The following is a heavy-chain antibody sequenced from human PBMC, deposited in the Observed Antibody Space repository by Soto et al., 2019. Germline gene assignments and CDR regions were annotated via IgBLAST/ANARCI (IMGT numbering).Heavy chain of an antibody. CDR1: GFTFSSYA. Sequence: PGGSLRLSCAASGFTFSSYAISWVRQAPGKGLEWVSAISGSGGSTYYADSVKGRFTTSRDNSKNTLYLQMNSLRAEDTAVYYCAKDKSSYDSLQGFDYWGQGTLVTVSS. V-gene: IGHV3-23*01. J-gene: IGHJ4*02. CDR2: ISGSGGST. D-gene: IGHD3-22*01. CDR3: AKDKSSYDSLQGFDY.